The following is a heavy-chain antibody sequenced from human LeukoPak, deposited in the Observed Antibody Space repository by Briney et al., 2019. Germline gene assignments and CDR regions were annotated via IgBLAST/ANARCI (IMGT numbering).Heavy chain of an antibody. CDR3: ARLRVTTGFDY. Sequence: SETLSLTCTVSDGSITRSSYYWGWIRQTPGEGLDWIGSIYYTGIAYYNPSLQGRVTKSVDTSKNQFSLKLNSVTVADTAVYYCARLRVTTGFDYWDQGIPVTVSS. D-gene: IGHD2-21*02. CDR2: IYYTGIA. J-gene: IGHJ4*02. V-gene: IGHV4-39*01. CDR1: DGSITRSSYY.